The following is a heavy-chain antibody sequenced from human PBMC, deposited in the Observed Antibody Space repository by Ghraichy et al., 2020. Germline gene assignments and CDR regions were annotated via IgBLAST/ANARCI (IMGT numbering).Heavy chain of an antibody. CDR2: ISGSGGST. D-gene: IGHD6-13*01. J-gene: IGHJ4*02. CDR1: GFTFSSYA. Sequence: GGSLRLSCAASGFTFSSYAMSWVRQAPGKGLEWVSAISGSGGSTYYADSVKGRFTISRDNSKNTLYLQMNSLRAEDTAVYYCAKGENPARSSWYRLTFDYWGQGTLVTVSS. CDR3: AKGENPARSSWYRLTFDY. V-gene: IGHV3-23*01.